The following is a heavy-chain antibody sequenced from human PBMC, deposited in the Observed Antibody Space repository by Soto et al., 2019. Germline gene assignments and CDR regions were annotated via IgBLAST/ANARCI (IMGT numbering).Heavy chain of an antibody. Sequence: QVQLQQWGAGLLKPSETLSLTCAVYGGSFSGYYWSWIRQPPGKGLEWIGEINHSGSTNYNPSLKSRDTISVDTSKNQFSLKLSSVTAADTAVYYCARWGSGWYYFDYWGQGTLVTVSS. D-gene: IGHD6-19*01. J-gene: IGHJ4*02. V-gene: IGHV4-34*01. CDR1: GGSFSGYY. CDR3: ARWGSGWYYFDY. CDR2: INHSGST.